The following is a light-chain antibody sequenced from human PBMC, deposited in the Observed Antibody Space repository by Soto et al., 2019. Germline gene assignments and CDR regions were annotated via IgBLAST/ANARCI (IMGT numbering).Light chain of an antibody. V-gene: IGKV1-9*01. Sequence: DIQMTQSPSSLSASVGNGFTITCQAIQDIATYLNWYQQKPGKAPNLLIYAASTLQSGVPSRLSGSESGTDFTITISSLQPEDFGTYYCQQVNNYPLTFGGGTKVDIK. CDR1: QDIATY. CDR3: QQVNNYPLT. J-gene: IGKJ4*01. CDR2: AAS.